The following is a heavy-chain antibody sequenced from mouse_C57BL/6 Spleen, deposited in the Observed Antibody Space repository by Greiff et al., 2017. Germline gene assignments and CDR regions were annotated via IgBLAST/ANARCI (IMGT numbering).Heavy chain of an antibody. J-gene: IGHJ2*01. CDR1: GFTFSDYG. V-gene: IGHV5-17*01. Sequence: EVMLVESGGGLVKPGGSLKLSCAASGFTFSDYGMHWVRQAPEKGLEWVAYISSGGSTIYYADTVKGRFTISRDNTKNTLFLQMTCLRSENRAMYYCARLAYGSSYDFDYWGQGTTLTVSS. CDR3: ARLAYGSSYDFDY. D-gene: IGHD1-1*01. CDR2: ISSGGSTI.